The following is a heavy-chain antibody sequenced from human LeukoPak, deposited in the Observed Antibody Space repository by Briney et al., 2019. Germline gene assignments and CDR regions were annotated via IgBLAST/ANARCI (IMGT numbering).Heavy chain of an antibody. V-gene: IGHV3-20*04. CDR3: ARGGGYYDSSGYHDAFDI. D-gene: IGHD3-22*01. J-gene: IGHJ3*02. CDR1: GFTFDDYG. CDR2: INWNGGST. Sequence: PGXXXRLSCAASGFTFDDYGMSWVRQAPGKGLEWVSGINWNGGSTGYADSVKGRITISRDNAKNSLYLQMNSLRAEDTALYYCARGGGYYDSSGYHDAFDIWGQGTMVXXXS.